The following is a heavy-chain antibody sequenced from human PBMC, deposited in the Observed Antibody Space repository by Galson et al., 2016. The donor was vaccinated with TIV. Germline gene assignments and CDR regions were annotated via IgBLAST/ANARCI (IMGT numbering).Heavy chain of an antibody. J-gene: IGHJ6*02. V-gene: IGHV3-21*01. CDR3: ARIIGYWVGYYTMDV. Sequence: IYYSDSMKGRFTISRDNAKKSLYLQMHSLRAEDTAVYYCARIIGYWVGYYTMDVWGQGTTVTVSS. CDR2: I. D-gene: IGHD2-8*02.